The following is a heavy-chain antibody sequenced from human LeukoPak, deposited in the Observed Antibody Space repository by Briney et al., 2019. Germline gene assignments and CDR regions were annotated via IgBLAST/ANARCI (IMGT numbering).Heavy chain of an antibody. J-gene: IGHJ4*02. Sequence: GGSLRLSCAASGFRFSSYWMSWVRQAPGKGLAWVANINQDGSEKYHVDSVKGRLTISRDNAKNALYLEMNSLRAEDTAVYSCARASGPFDYWGQGTLVTVSS. CDR1: GFRFSSYW. CDR3: ARASGPFDY. D-gene: IGHD3-10*01. CDR2: INQDGSEK. V-gene: IGHV3-7*02.